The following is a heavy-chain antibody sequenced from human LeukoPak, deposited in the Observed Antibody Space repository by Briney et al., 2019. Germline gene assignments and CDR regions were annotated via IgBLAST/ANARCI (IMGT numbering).Heavy chain of an antibody. Sequence: AAVKVSCKASGYPLTSYYLHWIRQAPGQGLEWMGWIDPNRGGTIYAQKFQGRITMTRDTSTSTAYMELRRLTSDDTAVYYCASFPIAAGFDYWGQGTLVTVSS. CDR2: IDPNRGGT. D-gene: IGHD6-25*01. CDR1: GYPLTSYY. J-gene: IGHJ4*02. CDR3: ASFPIAAGFDY. V-gene: IGHV1-2*02.